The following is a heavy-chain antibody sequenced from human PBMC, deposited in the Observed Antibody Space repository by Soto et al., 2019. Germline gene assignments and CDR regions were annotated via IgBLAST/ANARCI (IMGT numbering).Heavy chain of an antibody. J-gene: IGHJ6*02. CDR2: ISGGGGST. CDR3: AKDDYALSRLGMDV. CDR1: GFTFSSYA. V-gene: IGHV3-23*01. D-gene: IGHD4-17*01. Sequence: GGSLRLSCAASGFTFSSYAMSWVRQAPGKGLEWVSAISGGGGSTYYADSVKGRFTISRDNSKNTLYLQMNSLRAEDTAVYYCAKDDYALSRLGMDVWGQGTTVTVSS.